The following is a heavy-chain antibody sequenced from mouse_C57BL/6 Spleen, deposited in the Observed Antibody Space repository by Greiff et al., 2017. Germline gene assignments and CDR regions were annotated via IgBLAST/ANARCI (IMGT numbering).Heavy chain of an antibody. V-gene: IGHV1-18*01. CDR2: INPNNGGT. J-gene: IGHJ3*01. CDR1: GYTFTDYN. CDR3: ARSDQAWFAY. Sequence: VQLQQSGPELVKPGASVKIPCKASGYTFTDYNMDWVKQSHGKSLEWIGDINPNNGGTIYNQKFKGKATLTVDKSSSTAYMELRSLTSEDTAVYYCARSDQAWFAYWGQGTLVTVSA.